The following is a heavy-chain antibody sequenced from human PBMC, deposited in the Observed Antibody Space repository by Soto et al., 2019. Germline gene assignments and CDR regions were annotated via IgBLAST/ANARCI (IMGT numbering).Heavy chain of an antibody. CDR2: ISSSSSYI. J-gene: IGHJ4*02. D-gene: IGHD3-10*01. CDR3: ASLSRFALDY. V-gene: IGHV3-21*01. CDR1: GFTFNTYS. Sequence: KAGGSLRLSCAASGFTFNTYSMNWVRQAPGKGLEWVSSISSSSSYIYYTDSVKGRFTISRDNAKNSLYLQMNSLRAGDTAVYYCASLSRFALDYWGQGTLVTVSS.